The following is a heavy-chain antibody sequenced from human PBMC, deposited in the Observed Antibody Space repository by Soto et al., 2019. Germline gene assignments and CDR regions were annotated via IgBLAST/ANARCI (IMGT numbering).Heavy chain of an antibody. J-gene: IGHJ4*02. CDR3: AXPRLSSDGTTPIDY. CDR1: GFTFSSYA. D-gene: IGHD1-1*01. Sequence: QVQLVESGGGVVQPGRSLRLSCAASGFTFSSYAMHWVRQAPGKGLEWVAVISYDGSNKYYADSVKGRFTISRDNSKNTLXLQMNSLRAEDTAVYYCAXPRLSSDGTTPIDYXGQ. CDR2: ISYDGSNK. V-gene: IGHV3-30-3*01.